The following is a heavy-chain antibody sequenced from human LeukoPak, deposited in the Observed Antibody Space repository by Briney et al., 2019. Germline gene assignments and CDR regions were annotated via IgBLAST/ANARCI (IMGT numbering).Heavy chain of an antibody. CDR2: IKQDGSEK. J-gene: IGHJ6*03. D-gene: IGHD3-3*01. V-gene: IGHV3-7*01. CDR1: GFTFSSYW. CDR3: ARARDFWSGYYTGGGYYMDV. Sequence: GGSLRLSCAASGFTFSSYWMSWVRQAPGKGLEWVANIKQDGSEKYYVDSMKGRFTISRDNAKNSLYLQMNSLRAEDTAVYYCARARDFWSGYYTGGGYYMDVWGKGTTVTVSS.